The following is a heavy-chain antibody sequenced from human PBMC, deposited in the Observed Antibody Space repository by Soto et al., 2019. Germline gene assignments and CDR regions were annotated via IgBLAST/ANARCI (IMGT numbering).Heavy chain of an antibody. V-gene: IGHV1-69*02. CDR3: ARVAAAGQKSGYYMDV. D-gene: IGHD6-13*01. J-gene: IGHJ6*03. Sequence: QVQLVQSGAEVQKPGSSVKVSCKASGGTFSSYTISWVRQAPGQGLEWMGRIIPILGIANYAQKFQGRVTITADKSTSTAYMELSSLRSEDTAVYYCARVAAAGQKSGYYMDVWGKGTTVTVSS. CDR2: IIPILGIA. CDR1: GGTFSSYT.